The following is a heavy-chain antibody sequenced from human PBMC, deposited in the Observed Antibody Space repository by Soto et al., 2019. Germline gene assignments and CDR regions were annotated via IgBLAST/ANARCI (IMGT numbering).Heavy chain of an antibody. Sequence: EVQLLESGGGLVQPGGSLRLSCAASGFTLTSYAMSWVRQAPGKGLEWVSAIGGSANDRYYADSVKGRFTISKDKSKNTLYLQMNSLRAEDTAVYYCANLKLDTATLRREEDHWGQGTRVTVSS. CDR2: IGGSANDR. CDR3: ANLKLDTATLRREEDH. V-gene: IGHV3-23*01. J-gene: IGHJ4*01. CDR1: GFTLTSYA. D-gene: IGHD5-18*01.